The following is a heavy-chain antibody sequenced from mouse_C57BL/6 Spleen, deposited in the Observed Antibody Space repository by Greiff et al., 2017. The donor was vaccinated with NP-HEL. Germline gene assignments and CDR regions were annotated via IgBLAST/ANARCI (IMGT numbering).Heavy chain of an antibody. V-gene: IGHV1-52*01. Sequence: VQLQQPGAELVRPGSSVKLSCKASGYTFTSYWMHWVKQRPIQGLEWIGNIDPSDSETHYNQKFKDKATLTVDKSSSTAYMQLSSLTSEDSAVYYWARETIWSWFAYWGQGTLVTVSA. CDR1: GYTFTSYW. D-gene: IGHD1-1*02. J-gene: IGHJ3*01. CDR3: ARETIWSWFAY. CDR2: IDPSDSET.